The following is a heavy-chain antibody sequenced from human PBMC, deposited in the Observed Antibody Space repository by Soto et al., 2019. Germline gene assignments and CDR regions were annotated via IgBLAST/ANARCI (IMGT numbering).Heavy chain of an antibody. J-gene: IGHJ6*02. D-gene: IGHD4-4*01. CDR2: INAGNGNT. CDR3: ASSYSNYALIDYYYYGMDV. V-gene: IGHV1-3*01. Sequence: HAVRLKKEQRLEWMGWINAGNGNTKYSQKFQGRVTITRDTSASTAYMELSSLRSEDTAVYYCASSYSNYALIDYYYYGMDVWGQGTTVTVSS.